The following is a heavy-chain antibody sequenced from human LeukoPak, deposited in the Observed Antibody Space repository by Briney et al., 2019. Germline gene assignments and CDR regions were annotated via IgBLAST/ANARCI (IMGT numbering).Heavy chain of an antibody. Sequence: SETLSLTCAVYGGSFSGYYWSWIRQTPGKGLEWIGEINHSGSTNYNPSLKSRVTISVDTSKNQFSLKLSSVTAADTAVYYCARRQMILTGYYLAVPFDYWGQETLVTVFS. CDR2: INHSGST. J-gene: IGHJ4*02. CDR1: GGSFSGYY. V-gene: IGHV4-34*01. CDR3: ARRQMILTGYYLAVPFDY. D-gene: IGHD3-9*01.